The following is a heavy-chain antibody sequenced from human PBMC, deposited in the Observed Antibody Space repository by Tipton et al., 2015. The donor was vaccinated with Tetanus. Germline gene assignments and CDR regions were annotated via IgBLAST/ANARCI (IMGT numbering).Heavy chain of an antibody. CDR1: GGSISSYY. CDR3: ARHQREGFLEWLLSSFDY. CDR2: IYSSGTT. Sequence: TLSLTCTVSGGSISSYYWSWIRQPPGKGLEWIGRIYSSGTTRYNLSLRSRVALSIDTSKNQFSLKLTSVTAADTAVYYCARHQREGFLEWLLSSFDYWGQGTLVTVSS. V-gene: IGHV4-4*07. D-gene: IGHD3-3*01. J-gene: IGHJ4*02.